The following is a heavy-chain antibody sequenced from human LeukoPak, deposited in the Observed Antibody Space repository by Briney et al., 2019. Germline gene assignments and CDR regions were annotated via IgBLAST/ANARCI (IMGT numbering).Heavy chain of an antibody. D-gene: IGHD2-8*01. CDR2: IYTSGST. Sequence: SETLSLTCTVSGGSISSYYWSWIRQPAGKGLEWIGRIYTSGSTNYNPSLKSRVTMSVDTSKNQFSLKLSSVTAADTAVYYCARDCTNGVCYPTNSAFDTWGQGTMVTVSS. V-gene: IGHV4-4*07. CDR1: GGSISSYY. J-gene: IGHJ3*02. CDR3: ARDCTNGVCYPTNSAFDT.